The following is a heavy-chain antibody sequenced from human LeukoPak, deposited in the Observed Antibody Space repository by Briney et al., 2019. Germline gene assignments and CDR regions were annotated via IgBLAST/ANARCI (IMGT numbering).Heavy chain of an antibody. J-gene: IGHJ3*02. CDR1: GYSISSGYY. CDR2: IYHSGST. Sequence: SETLSLTCTVSGYSISSGYYWGWIRQPPGKGLEWIGSIYHSGSTYYNPSLKSRVTISVDTSKNQFSLKLSSVTAADTAVCYCARADHVVVTAFGSHAFDIWGQGTMVTVSS. D-gene: IGHD2-21*02. V-gene: IGHV4-38-2*02. CDR3: ARADHVVVTAFGSHAFDI.